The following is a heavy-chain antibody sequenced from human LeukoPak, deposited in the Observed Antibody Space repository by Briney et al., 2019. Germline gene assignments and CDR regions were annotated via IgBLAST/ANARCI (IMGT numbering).Heavy chain of an antibody. CDR2: IHHTGKT. D-gene: IGHD2-15*01. Sequence: SETLSLTCAVSGYSLSRGYYWGWIRQAPGKGMELIGSIHHTGKTYYHPSLKSRVTISIDASKNQFSLKVTYVTAADTAVYFCARDASLGSGPTDGFDLWGRGTLVTVSS. CDR1: GYSLSRGYY. V-gene: IGHV4-38-2*02. J-gene: IGHJ3*01. CDR3: ARDASLGSGPTDGFDL.